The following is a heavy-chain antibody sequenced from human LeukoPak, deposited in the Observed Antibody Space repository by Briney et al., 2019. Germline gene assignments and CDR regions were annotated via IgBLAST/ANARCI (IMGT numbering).Heavy chain of an antibody. V-gene: IGHV3-23*01. D-gene: IGHD6-25*01. J-gene: IGHJ6*02. Sequence: HPGGSQRLSCAASGFTFSSYAMSWVRQAPGKGLEWVSAISGSGGSTYYADSVKGRFTISRDNSKNTLYLQMNSLRAEDTAVYYCARGGDYYYYGMDVWGQGTTVTVSS. CDR1: GFTFSSYA. CDR2: ISGSGGST. CDR3: ARGGDYYYYGMDV.